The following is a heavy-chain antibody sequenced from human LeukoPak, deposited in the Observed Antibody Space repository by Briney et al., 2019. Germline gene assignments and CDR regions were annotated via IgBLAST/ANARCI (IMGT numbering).Heavy chain of an antibody. Sequence: GGSLRLSCAASGFTFSSYAMSWVRQAPGKGLEWVLAISGSGASTSYADSLKGRFTISRDNSKNTLYLQMNSLRAEDTAVYYCAKDCSTVAATLSCAFDIWGQGTMVTVSS. CDR2: ISGSGAST. D-gene: IGHD2-15*01. CDR3: AKDCSTVAATLSCAFDI. J-gene: IGHJ3*02. CDR1: GFTFSSYA. V-gene: IGHV3-23*01.